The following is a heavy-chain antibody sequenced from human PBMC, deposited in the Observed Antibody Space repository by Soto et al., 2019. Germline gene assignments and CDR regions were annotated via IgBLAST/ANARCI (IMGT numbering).Heavy chain of an antibody. CDR1: GFTFSDYY. CDR2: ISSSGSTI. V-gene: IGHV3-11*01. J-gene: IGHJ5*02. Sequence: GGSLRLSCAASGFTFSDYYMSWIRQAPGKGLEWVSYISSSGSTIYYADSVKGRFTISRDNAKNSLYLQMNSLRAEDTAVYYCAREGHYYDSSGYYLRESWFDPWGQGTLVTVSS. CDR3: AREGHYYDSSGYYLRESWFDP. D-gene: IGHD3-22*01.